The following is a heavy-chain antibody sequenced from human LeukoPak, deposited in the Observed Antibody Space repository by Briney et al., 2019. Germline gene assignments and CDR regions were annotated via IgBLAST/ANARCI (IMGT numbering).Heavy chain of an antibody. CDR2: IKSKTDGGTT. V-gene: IGHV3-15*01. CDR3: TTGASTYGDHYDRDY. D-gene: IGHD4-17*01. CDR1: GSTFSNAW. Sequence: GGSLRLSCAASGSTFSNAWMSWVRQAPGKGLEWVGRIKSKTDGGTTDYAAPVKGRFTISRDDSKNTLYLQMNSLKTEDTAVYYCTTGASTYGDHYDRDYWGQGTLVTVSS. J-gene: IGHJ4*02.